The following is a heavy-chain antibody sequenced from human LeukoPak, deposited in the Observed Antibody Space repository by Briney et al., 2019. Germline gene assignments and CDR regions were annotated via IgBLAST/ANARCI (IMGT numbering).Heavy chain of an antibody. Sequence: PGGSLRLSCAASGFTFSSYWMHWVRQAPGKGLVGVSRINDDGRSTSYADSVKGRFTISGDNSKNTLYLQMNSLRAEDTAVYYCAKPYSSSWYVDYWGQGTLVTVSS. J-gene: IGHJ4*02. V-gene: IGHV3-74*01. D-gene: IGHD6-13*01. CDR3: AKPYSSSWYVDY. CDR2: INDDGRST. CDR1: GFTFSSYW.